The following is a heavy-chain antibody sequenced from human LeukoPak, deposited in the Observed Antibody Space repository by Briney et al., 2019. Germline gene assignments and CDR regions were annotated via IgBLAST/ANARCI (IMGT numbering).Heavy chain of an antibody. V-gene: IGHV1-2*02. CDR3: AREGGGYDYAFRY. CDR1: GYTFTVYY. Sequence: ASVKVSCKASGYTFTVYYMHWVRQAPGQGLEWMGWINPNSGGTSYTQKFQGRVTVTRDTSINTAYMELSRLRSDDTAVYYCAREGGGYDYAFRYWGQGTLVTVSS. J-gene: IGHJ4*02. D-gene: IGHD5-18*01. CDR2: INPNSGGT.